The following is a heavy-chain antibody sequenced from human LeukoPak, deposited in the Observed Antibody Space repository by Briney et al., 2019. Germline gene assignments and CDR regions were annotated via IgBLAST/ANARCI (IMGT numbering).Heavy chain of an antibody. CDR2: ISAYNGNT. CDR1: GYTFTSYG. V-gene: IGHV1-18*04. Sequence: ASVKVSCKASGYTFTSYGISWVRQAPGQGLEWMGWISAYNGNTNYAQKLQGRVTMTTDTSTSTAYMELRSLRSDDTAVYYCVRDRYYYGSGSYYFLEDYWGQGTLVTVSS. D-gene: IGHD3-10*01. J-gene: IGHJ4*02. CDR3: VRDRYYYGSGSYYFLEDY.